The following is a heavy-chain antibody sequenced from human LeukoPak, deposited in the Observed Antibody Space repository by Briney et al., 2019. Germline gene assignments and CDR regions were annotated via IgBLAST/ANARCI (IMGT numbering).Heavy chain of an antibody. CDR2: MNPNSGNT. Sequence: GAPVKVSCKASGYTFTSYGISWVRQAPGQGLEWMGWMNPNSGNTGYAQKFQGRVTMTRDTSISTAYMELSRLRSDDTAVYYCARDAYNWKHYYYMDVWGKGTTVTVSS. CDR3: ARDAYNWKHYYYMDV. D-gene: IGHD1-1*01. CDR1: GYTFTSYG. V-gene: IGHV1-8*02. J-gene: IGHJ6*03.